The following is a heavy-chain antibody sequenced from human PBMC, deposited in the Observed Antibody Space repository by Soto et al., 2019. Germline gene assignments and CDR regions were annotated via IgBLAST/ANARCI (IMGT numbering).Heavy chain of an antibody. CDR2: IYYSGST. CDR3: ARLGFCSGDRCGPDH. CDR1: GGYIIDFY. J-gene: IGHJ4*02. D-gene: IGHD2-15*01. V-gene: IGHV4-59*08. Sequence: TVAGGYIIDFYWSWIRKTQGKGLEWIGYIYYSGSTYYNPSLESRVTISVDTSKNQFSLKLTSVTAADTAVYYCARLGFCSGDRCGPDHCGQGTLVTVSS.